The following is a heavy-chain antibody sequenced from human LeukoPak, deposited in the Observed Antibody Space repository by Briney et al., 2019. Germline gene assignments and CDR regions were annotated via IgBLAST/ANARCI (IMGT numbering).Heavy chain of an antibody. CDR1: GFTFSSYG. CDR3: AKGLAMVRGVVDY. D-gene: IGHD3-10*01. J-gene: IGHJ4*02. Sequence: PGGSLRLSCAASGFTFSSYGMSWVRQAPGKGLEWVSAISGSGGSTYYADSVKGRFTISRDNSKNSLYLQMNSLRAEDTALYYCAKGLAMVRGVVDYWGQGTLVTVSS. V-gene: IGHV3-23*01. CDR2: ISGSGGST.